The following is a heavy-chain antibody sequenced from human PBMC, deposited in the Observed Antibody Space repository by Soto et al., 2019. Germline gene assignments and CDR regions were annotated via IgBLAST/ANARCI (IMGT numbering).Heavy chain of an antibody. V-gene: IGHV4-39*02. J-gene: IGHJ4*02. CDR2: IYYDGST. D-gene: IGHD2-15*01. CDR1: GGSINNNNYY. CDR3: ATVLVGATRHPDSDS. Sequence: SETLSLTCTVSGGSINNNNYYWAWIRQPPGKVLSWIASIYYDGSTYYNSSLKSRVTISRDTSKNHFSLRLTSMTAADTAVYYCATVLVGATRHPDSDSWGQGTLVTVSS.